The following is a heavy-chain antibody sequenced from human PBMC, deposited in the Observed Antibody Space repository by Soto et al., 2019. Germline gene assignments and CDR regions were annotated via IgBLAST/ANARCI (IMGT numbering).Heavy chain of an antibody. D-gene: IGHD5-12*01. Sequence: SVKVSCKASGFTFTSSAMQWVRQARGQRLEWIGWIVVGSGNTNYAQKFQERVTITRDMSTSTAYMELSSLRSEDTAVYYCAASKRLRFSAFDYWGQGTLVTVSS. CDR3: AASKRLRFSAFDY. CDR1: GFTFTSSA. J-gene: IGHJ4*02. V-gene: IGHV1-58*02. CDR2: IVVGSGNT.